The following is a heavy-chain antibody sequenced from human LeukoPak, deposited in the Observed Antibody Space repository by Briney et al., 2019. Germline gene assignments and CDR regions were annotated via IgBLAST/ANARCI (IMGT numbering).Heavy chain of an antibody. Sequence: GGSLRLSCAASGFTFSTYAMSWVRQAPGKGLEWVSLMSGNGGRTNYADSVKGRFTIFRDTSRNTVYLQMNSLRAEDTAVYYCARGEGDYGDYRQLNYYYYYGMDVWGQGTTVTVSS. V-gene: IGHV3-23*01. CDR3: ARGEGDYGDYRQLNYYYYYGMDV. D-gene: IGHD4-17*01. CDR1: GFTFSTYA. J-gene: IGHJ6*02. CDR2: MSGNGGRT.